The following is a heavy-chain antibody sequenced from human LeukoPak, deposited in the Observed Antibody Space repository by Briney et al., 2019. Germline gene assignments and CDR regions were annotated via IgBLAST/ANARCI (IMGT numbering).Heavy chain of an antibody. J-gene: IGHJ2*01. CDR2: ISTSGDGT. Sequence: GGSLRLSCAASGFTFSSHGMSWVRQTPGKGLEWVSSISTSGDGTVYADSVKGRVTISRDNSKNTLYLQMNSLRAEDTAVYSCAKNLLGSGAYYWYFDLWGRGTLVTVSS. CDR1: GFTFSSHG. CDR3: AKNLLGSGAYYWYFDL. V-gene: IGHV3-23*01. D-gene: IGHD1-26*01.